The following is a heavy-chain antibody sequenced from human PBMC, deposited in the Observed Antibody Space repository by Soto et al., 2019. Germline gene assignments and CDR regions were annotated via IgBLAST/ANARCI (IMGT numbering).Heavy chain of an antibody. CDR3: ARDSVAARPKDYYYYGMDV. V-gene: IGHV1-69*13. Sequence: ASVKVSCKASGGTFSSYAISWVRQAPGQGLEWMGGIIPIFGTANYAQKFQGRVTITADESTSTAYMELRSLRSEDTAVYYCARDSVAARPKDYYYYGMDVWGQGTTVTVSS. CDR2: IIPIFGTA. CDR1: GGTFSSYA. D-gene: IGHD6-6*01. J-gene: IGHJ6*02.